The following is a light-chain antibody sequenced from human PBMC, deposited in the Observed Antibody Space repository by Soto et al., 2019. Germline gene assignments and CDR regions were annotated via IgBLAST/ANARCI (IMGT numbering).Light chain of an antibody. V-gene: IGLV4-69*01. CDR1: SGHSSYA. CDR2: LNSDGSH. Sequence: QPVLTQSPSASASLGASVKLTCTPSSGHSSYAIAWHQQQPEKGPRYLMKLNSDGSHSKGDGIPDRFSGSSSGAERYLTISSLQSEDEADYYCQTWGTGIQVFGGGPKLTVL. CDR3: QTWGTGIQV. J-gene: IGLJ3*02.